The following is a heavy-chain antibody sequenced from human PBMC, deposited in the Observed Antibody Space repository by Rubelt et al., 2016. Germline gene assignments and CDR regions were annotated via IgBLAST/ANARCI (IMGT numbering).Heavy chain of an antibody. CDR2: ISGSAGST. Sequence: VQPGGSLRLSCAASGFIISSYAMTWVRQAPGKGLEWVSEISGSAGSTYYADSVKGRFTISRDISKNTLGLQMNSLRAEDTAVYYCATVTNWGHGRSWWGQGTLVTVSS. V-gene: IGHV3-23*01. J-gene: IGHJ4*02. D-gene: IGHD7-27*01. CDR1: GFIISSYA. CDR3: ATVTNWGHGRSW.